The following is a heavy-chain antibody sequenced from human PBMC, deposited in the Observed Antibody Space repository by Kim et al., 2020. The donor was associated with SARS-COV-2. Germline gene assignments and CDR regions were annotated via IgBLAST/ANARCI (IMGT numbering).Heavy chain of an antibody. CDR3: AKDLLYVPGRGYFDS. CDR2: LSGSIPDA. V-gene: IGHV3-23*01. Sequence: GGSLRLSCAASGFAFGDYAMSWVRRAPGKGLGWVSALSGSIPDAKYADSVRGRFTISRDNSKNTLFLQMDSLRVDDTAVYYCAKDLLYVPGRGYFDSWGQGVVVTVSS. J-gene: IGHJ4*02. CDR1: GFAFGDYA. D-gene: IGHD3-10*01.